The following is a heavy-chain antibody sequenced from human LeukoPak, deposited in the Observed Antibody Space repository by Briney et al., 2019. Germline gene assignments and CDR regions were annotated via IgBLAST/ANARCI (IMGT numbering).Heavy chain of an antibody. CDR1: EGTFNSYA. CDR2: IIPIFGTA. J-gene: IGHJ4*02. Sequence: SVKLSCKASEGTFNSYAISWVRQAPGQGLEWMGRIIPIFGTANYAQKFLGRVTITADKSTSTVYMELSSLRSEDTAVYYCARSRPSGFIDYWDYWGQGTLVTVSS. V-gene: IGHV1-69*06. CDR3: ARSRPSGFIDYWDY. D-gene: IGHD4/OR15-4a*01.